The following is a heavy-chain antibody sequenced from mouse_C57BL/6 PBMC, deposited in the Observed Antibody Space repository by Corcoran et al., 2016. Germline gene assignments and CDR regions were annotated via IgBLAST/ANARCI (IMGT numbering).Heavy chain of an antibody. CDR3: VGSSLAY. V-gene: IGHV3-6*01. Sequence: DVQLQESGPGLVQPSQSLSLTCSVTGYSITSGYYWNWIRQFPGNKLEWMGYISYDGSNNYNPSLKNRISITRDTSKNQFFLKLNSVTTEDTATYYCVGSSLAYWGQGTLVTVSA. CDR1: GYSITSGYY. CDR2: ISYDGSN. J-gene: IGHJ3*01. D-gene: IGHD1-1*01.